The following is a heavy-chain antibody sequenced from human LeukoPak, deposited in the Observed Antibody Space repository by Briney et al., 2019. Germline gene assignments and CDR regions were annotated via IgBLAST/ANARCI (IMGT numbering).Heavy chain of an antibody. CDR3: ARAGVTTVTRRWFDP. CDR2: IIPIFGTA. V-gene: IGHV1-69*06. D-gene: IGHD4-11*01. J-gene: IGHJ5*02. Sequence: SVKVSCKASGGTFSSYAISWVRQAPGQGLEWMGGIIPIFGTANYAQKFQGRVTITADKSTSTAYMELSSLGSEDTAVYYCARAGVTTVTRRWFDPWGQGTLVTVSS. CDR1: GGTFSSYA.